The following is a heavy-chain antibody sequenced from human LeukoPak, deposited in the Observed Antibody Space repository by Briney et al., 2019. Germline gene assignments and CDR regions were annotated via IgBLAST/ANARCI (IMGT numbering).Heavy chain of an antibody. CDR1: GGSISSYY. J-gene: IGHJ4*02. Sequence: SETLSLTCTVSGGSISSYYWSWIRQAPGKGLEWIGYINYSGSTNYNPSLRSRVSISVDASKNQFSLRRSSVTAADTAVYYCARGFNFDGSGFSLWGLGTLVTASS. CDR3: ARGFNFDGSGFSL. D-gene: IGHD3-22*01. V-gene: IGHV4-59*01. CDR2: INYSGST.